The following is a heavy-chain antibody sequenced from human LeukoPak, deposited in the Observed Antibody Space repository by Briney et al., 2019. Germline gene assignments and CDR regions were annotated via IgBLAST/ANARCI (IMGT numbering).Heavy chain of an antibody. CDR2: IYHSGST. V-gene: IGHV4-39*07. CDR1: GGSISSSSYY. Sequence: SETLSLTCTVSGGSISSSSYYWGWIRQPPGKGLEWIGNIYHSGSTYYNPSLKSRVTISVDTSKNQFSLKLSPVTAADTAVYYCAITSWDIVVVPATWGQGTLVTVSS. CDR3: AITSWDIVVVPAT. D-gene: IGHD2-2*01. J-gene: IGHJ5*02.